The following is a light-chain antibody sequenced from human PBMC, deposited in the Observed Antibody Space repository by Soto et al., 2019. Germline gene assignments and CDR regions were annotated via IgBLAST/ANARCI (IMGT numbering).Light chain of an antibody. CDR3: KQQGISPLT. V-gene: IGKV3-20*01. CDR1: HSVSGSY. J-gene: IGKJ4*01. CDR2: RTS. Sequence: IVLTHYPGTLSLSPGSRATLSCSASHSVSGSYLAWYQHKPGQAPILLIWRTSNRATGIQERFSGSGSGKDFTLNIRRLEPDDFAVYYCKQQGISPLTFGGGTKVDIK.